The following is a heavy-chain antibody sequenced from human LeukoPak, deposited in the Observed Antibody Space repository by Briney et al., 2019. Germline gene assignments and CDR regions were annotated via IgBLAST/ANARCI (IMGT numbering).Heavy chain of an antibody. Sequence: PGRSLRLSCAASGLTFSSYAMHWVRQAPGKGLEWVAVISYDGSNKYYADSVKGRFTISRDNSKNTLYLQMNSLRAEDTAVYYCAEGGDYAHDYWGQGTLVTVSS. CDR1: GLTFSSYA. D-gene: IGHD4-17*01. CDR3: AEGGDYAHDY. CDR2: ISYDGSNK. J-gene: IGHJ4*02. V-gene: IGHV3-30-3*01.